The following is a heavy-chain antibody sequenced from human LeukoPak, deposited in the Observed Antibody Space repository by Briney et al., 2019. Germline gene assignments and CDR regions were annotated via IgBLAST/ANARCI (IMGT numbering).Heavy chain of an antibody. J-gene: IGHJ3*02. D-gene: IGHD6-25*01. V-gene: IGHV4-38-2*02. Sequence: SETLSLTCTVSGYSISSGYYWGWIRQPPGKGLEWIATIYHTGSTYYNPSLKSRVTISVDTSKNQFSLKLSSVTAADTAMYYCARDRATIAADAFDIWGQGTMVTVSS. CDR2: IYHTGST. CDR1: GYSISSGYY. CDR3: ARDRATIAADAFDI.